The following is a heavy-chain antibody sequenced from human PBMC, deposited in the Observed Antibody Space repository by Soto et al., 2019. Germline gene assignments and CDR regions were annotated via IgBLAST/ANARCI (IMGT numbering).Heavy chain of an antibody. J-gene: IGHJ6*02. Sequence: ASVKVSCKASGYTFSGYSITWVRQAPGQGLEWMGRISGYNGNTNYARTLRGRLTLTTDTSTSTAYMELRSLTSDDTAVYYCARDVFCGGAPACPDMDVWGQGTRSPSP. CDR1: GYTFSGYS. CDR2: ISGYNGNT. D-gene: IGHD2-21*01. V-gene: IGHV1-18*04. CDR3: ARDVFCGGAPACPDMDV.